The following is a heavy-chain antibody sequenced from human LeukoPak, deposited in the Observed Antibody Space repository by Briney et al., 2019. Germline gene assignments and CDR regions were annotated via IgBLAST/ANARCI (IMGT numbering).Heavy chain of an antibody. D-gene: IGHD3-22*01. CDR3: AKDPNLYYYDSSGYYWGDC. J-gene: IGHJ4*02. CDR2: ISGSGGST. Sequence: TGGSLRLSCAASGFTFSSYAMSWVRQAPGKGLEWVSAISGSGGSTYYADSVKGRFTISRDNSKNTLYLQMNSLRAEDTAVYYCAKDPNLYYYDSSGYYWGDCWGQGTLVTASS. CDR1: GFTFSSYA. V-gene: IGHV3-23*01.